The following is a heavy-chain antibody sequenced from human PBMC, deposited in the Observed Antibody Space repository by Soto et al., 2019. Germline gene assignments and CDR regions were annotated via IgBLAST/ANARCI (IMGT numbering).Heavy chain of an antibody. CDR3: ARAILQNLYYYYAMDV. V-gene: IGHV4-31*03. CDR1: GGSISSGSYY. Sequence: QVQLQESGPGLVKPSQTLSLTCTVSGGSISSGSYYWSWSRQRPGQGLEWIGYISYSGSTYYNPSLKSRLTISADTSKNQFALKLSSVTAADTAVYYCARAILQNLYYYYAMDVWGQGTTVTVSS. CDR2: ISYSGST. J-gene: IGHJ6*02. D-gene: IGHD3-9*01.